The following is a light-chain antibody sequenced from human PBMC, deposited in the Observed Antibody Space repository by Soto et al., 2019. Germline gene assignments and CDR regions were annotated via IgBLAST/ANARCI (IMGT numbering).Light chain of an antibody. Sequence: DIQMTQSPSSLSASVGDRVTITCRASQTISSYLNWYQQTPGKAPKLLIYATASLQSGVPSRFSGSGSGTECTLTISSLQSEDFAPYYCQQSYSTPYTGGQGPKLEIK. CDR1: QTISSY. V-gene: IGKV1-39*01. J-gene: IGKJ2*01. CDR2: ATA. CDR3: QQSYSTPYT.